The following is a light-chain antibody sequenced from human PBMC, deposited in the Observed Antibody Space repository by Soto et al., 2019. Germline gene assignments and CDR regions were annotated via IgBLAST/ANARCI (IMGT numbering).Light chain of an antibody. J-gene: IGLJ1*01. CDR1: PSDIGTNA. CDR3: ATWHHRFYV. Sequence: QSVLTQPPSASGTPGQRVTVSCSGSPSDIGTNAVNWFQHLPGTAPRLLIYTNNQRPSGVHDRFSVSKSGTSASLAISGLQSEDEATYYCATWHHRFYVFGTGTKVAVL. CDR2: TNN. V-gene: IGLV1-44*01.